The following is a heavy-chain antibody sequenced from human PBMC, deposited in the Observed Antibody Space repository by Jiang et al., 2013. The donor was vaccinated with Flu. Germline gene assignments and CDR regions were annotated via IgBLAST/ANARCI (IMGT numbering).Heavy chain of an antibody. Sequence: PGLVKPSETLSLTCTVSGTSISSSSFFWGWIRQSPGKGLEWIGSFYYSGSSYYTPSLKSRVTISVETSKNQFSLKLTSVTAADTAVYFCARHFQWEVVGIDYWGQGTLVTVSS. CDR1: GTSISSSSFF. J-gene: IGHJ4*02. D-gene: IGHD1-26*01. V-gene: IGHV4-39*01. CDR2: FYYSGSS. CDR3: ARHFQWEVVGIDY.